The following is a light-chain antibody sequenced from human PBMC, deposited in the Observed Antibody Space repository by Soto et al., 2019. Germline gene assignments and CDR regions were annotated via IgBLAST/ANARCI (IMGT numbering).Light chain of an antibody. V-gene: IGKV1-5*03. CDR3: QQRSNWPRT. CDR2: KAS. Sequence: DIQMTQSPSILSASVGDRVTITCRASQSISSWLAWYQQKPGKAPNLLIHKASHLESGVPSRFSGSGSGAEFTLTISSLEPEDFAVYYRQQRSNWPRTFGQGTKVDIK. J-gene: IGKJ1*01. CDR1: QSISSW.